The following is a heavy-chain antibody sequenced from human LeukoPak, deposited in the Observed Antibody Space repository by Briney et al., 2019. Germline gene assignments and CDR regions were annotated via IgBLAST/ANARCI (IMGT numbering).Heavy chain of an antibody. V-gene: IGHV1-2*02. CDR1: GYTFTSYY. D-gene: IGHD4-11*01. Sequence: ASVNVSCKASGYTFTSYYLHWVRQAPGQGLEWMGWINPNSGGTNYAHKFQGRVTMTRDTSISTAYMELSRLRSDDTAVYYCARWMTTVITPDYWGQGTLVTVSS. CDR2: INPNSGGT. CDR3: ARWMTTVITPDY. J-gene: IGHJ4*02.